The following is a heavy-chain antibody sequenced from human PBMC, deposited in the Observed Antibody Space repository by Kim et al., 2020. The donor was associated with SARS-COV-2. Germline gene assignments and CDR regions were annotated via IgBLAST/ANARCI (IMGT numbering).Heavy chain of an antibody. D-gene: IGHD6-19*01. Sequence: ADSVKGRFTISRDNSKNTLYRQMNSLRAEDTAVYYCAKGSSGWYRNYFDYWGQGTLVTVSS. CDR3: AKGSSGWYRNYFDY. V-gene: IGHV3-30*02. J-gene: IGHJ4*02.